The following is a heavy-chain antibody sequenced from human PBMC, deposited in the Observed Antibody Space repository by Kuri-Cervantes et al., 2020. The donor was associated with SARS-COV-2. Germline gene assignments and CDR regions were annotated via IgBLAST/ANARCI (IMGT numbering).Heavy chain of an antibody. CDR2: IYYSGST. CDR1: GGSISSSNYY. Sequence: SETLSLTCAVSGGSISSSNYYWGWIRQSPGKGLEWIGSIYYSGSTYYNPSLKSRVTISVDTSRNQFSLKLSSVTAADTAVYYCARRRSIVGAPSGSDYWGQGTLVTVSS. CDR3: ARRRSIVGAPSGSDY. J-gene: IGHJ4*02. D-gene: IGHD1-26*01. V-gene: IGHV4-39*01.